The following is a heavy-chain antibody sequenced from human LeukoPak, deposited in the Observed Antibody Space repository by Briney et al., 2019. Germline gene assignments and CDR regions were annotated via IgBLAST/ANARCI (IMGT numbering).Heavy chain of an antibody. J-gene: IGHJ4*02. CDR3: AKDRGTVTHLDY. CDR1: GFAFSSYG. CDR2: VSYYGSSE. V-gene: IGHV3-30*18. Sequence: PWGSLRLSCAASGFAFSSYGMHWVRQAPGKGLEWMAVVSYYGSSEYYADCVQGRLTISRDNSKNTLYLQMNSLSAEDTAIYYCAKDRGTVTHLDYWGQGTLVTVSS. D-gene: IGHD4-17*01.